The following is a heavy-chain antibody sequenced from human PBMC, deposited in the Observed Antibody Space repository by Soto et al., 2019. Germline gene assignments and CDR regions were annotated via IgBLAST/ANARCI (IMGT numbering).Heavy chain of an antibody. V-gene: IGHV1-69*13. D-gene: IGHD2-8*01. CDR2: IIPIFGTA. CDR3: ASLVMVYVSIGDNWFDP. CDR1: GGTFSSYA. Sequence: ASVKVSCKASGGTFSSYAISWVRQAPGQGLEWMGGIIPIFGTANYAQKFQGRVTITADESTSTAYMELSSLRSEDTAVYYCASLVMVYVSIGDNWFDPWGQRTLVTVS. J-gene: IGHJ5*02.